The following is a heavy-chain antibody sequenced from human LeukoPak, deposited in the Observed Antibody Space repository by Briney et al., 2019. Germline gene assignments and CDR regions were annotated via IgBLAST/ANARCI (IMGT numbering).Heavy chain of an antibody. D-gene: IGHD3-10*01. CDR3: AKDRGVEFGELSG. CDR1: GFTFDDYA. V-gene: IGHV3-9*01. CDR2: ISWNSGSI. J-gene: IGHJ4*02. Sequence: GGSLRLSCAASGFTFDDYAMHWVRQAPGKGLEWVSGISWNSGSIGYADSVKGRFTISRDNAKNSLYLQMNSLRAEDTALYYCAKDRGVEFGELSGWGQGTLVTVSS.